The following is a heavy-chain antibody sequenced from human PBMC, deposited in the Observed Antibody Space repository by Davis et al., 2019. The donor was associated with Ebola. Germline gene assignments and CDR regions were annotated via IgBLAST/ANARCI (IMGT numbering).Heavy chain of an antibody. CDR2: IDGSGGGT. J-gene: IGHJ4*02. CDR3: AKVGEGEMATQLRPVYFDS. D-gene: IGHD5-24*01. Sequence: GESLKISCAASGFTFSNYSMHWVRQAPGPGLEWVSTIDGSGGGTHSADSVMGRFTAPRDNPHNTLYLQMNSLGADDTAVYYCAKVGEGEMATQLRPVYFDSWGEGALVTVSS. V-gene: IGHV3-23*01. CDR1: GFTFSNYS.